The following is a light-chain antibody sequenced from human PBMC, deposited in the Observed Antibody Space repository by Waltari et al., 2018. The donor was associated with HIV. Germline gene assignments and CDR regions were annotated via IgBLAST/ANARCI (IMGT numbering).Light chain of an antibody. V-gene: IGLV1-40*01. CDR3: QSYDRSLGVV. CDR2: MNH. CDR1: SSNIGAGYD. J-gene: IGLJ2*01. Sequence: QSVLTQPPSVSGAPGQRVSISCTGSSSNIGAGYDVHWYQQLPGTAPKLPVFMNHTRPVGVPDRFAASTSGTSAPLAITGLQPEDEAHYYFQSYDRSLGVVFGGGTKLTVL.